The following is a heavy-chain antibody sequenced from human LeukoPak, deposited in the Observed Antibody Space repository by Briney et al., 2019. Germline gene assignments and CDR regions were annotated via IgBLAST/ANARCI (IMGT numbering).Heavy chain of an antibody. D-gene: IGHD5-24*01. V-gene: IGHV3-74*03. CDR3: AKDGQL. Sequence: PGGSLRLSCAASGFTFSSQWMHWVRQAPGKGLMWVSRINPDGTTTTYADSVKGRVTISRDNSKNTLYLQMNSLRAEDTAVYYCAKDGQLRGQGTLVTVSS. J-gene: IGHJ4*02. CDR1: GFTFSSQW. CDR2: INPDGTTT.